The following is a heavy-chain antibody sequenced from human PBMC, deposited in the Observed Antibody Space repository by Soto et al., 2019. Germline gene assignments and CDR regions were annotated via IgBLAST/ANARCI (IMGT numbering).Heavy chain of an antibody. CDR1: GFTFSNAW. Sequence: PGGSLRLSCAASGFTFSNAWMNWVRQAPGKGLEWVGRIRSKTDGGTTDYAAPVKGRFTISRDDSKNTLYLQMNSLKTEDTAVYYCTTRSTYYDFWSGYLEPYYYYYGMDVWGQGTTVTVSS. CDR3: TTRSTYYDFWSGYLEPYYYYYGMDV. D-gene: IGHD3-3*01. J-gene: IGHJ6*02. V-gene: IGHV3-15*07. CDR2: IRSKTDGGTT.